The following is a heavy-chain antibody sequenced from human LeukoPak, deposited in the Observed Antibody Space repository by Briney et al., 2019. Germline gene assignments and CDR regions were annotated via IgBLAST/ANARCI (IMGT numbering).Heavy chain of an antibody. J-gene: IGHJ4*02. CDR1: GYSISSGYY. V-gene: IGHV4-38-2*02. CDR2: IYHSGST. D-gene: IGHD3-10*01. CDR3: ARAITMVRGAKWDY. Sequence: SETLSLTCTVSGYSISSGYYWGWIRQPPGKGLEWIGSIYHSGSTYYNPSLKSRVTISVDTSKNQFSLKLSSVTAADTAVYYCARAITMVRGAKWDYWGQGTLVTVSS.